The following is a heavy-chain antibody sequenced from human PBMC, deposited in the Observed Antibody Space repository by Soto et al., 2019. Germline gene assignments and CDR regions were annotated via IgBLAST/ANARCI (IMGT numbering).Heavy chain of an antibody. CDR2: VIPIFGTA. CDR3: ARVIPVNYYDSSGYYD. D-gene: IGHD3-22*01. J-gene: IGHJ4*02. CDR1: GGTFSSYA. V-gene: IGHV1-69*13. Sequence: SVKVSCKASGGTFSSYAISWVRQAPGQGLEWMGGVIPIFGTANYAQKFQGRVTITADESTSTADMELSSLRSEDTAVYYCARVIPVNYYDSSGYYDWGQGTLVTVSS.